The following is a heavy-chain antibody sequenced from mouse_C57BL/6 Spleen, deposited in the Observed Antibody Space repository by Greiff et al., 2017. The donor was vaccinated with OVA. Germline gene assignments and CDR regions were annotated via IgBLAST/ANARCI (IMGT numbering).Heavy chain of an antibody. CDR3: ARAQFSTTVVATPYARDY. J-gene: IGHJ4*01. Sequence: EVQLQESGGGLVKPGGSLKLSCAASGFTFSSYAMSWVRQTPEKRLEWVATISDGGSYTYYPDNVKGRFTISRDNAKNNLYLQMSHLKSEDTAMYYCARAQFSTTVVATPYARDYWGQGTSVTVSS. D-gene: IGHD1-1*01. V-gene: IGHV5-4*01. CDR1: GFTFSSYA. CDR2: ISDGGSYT.